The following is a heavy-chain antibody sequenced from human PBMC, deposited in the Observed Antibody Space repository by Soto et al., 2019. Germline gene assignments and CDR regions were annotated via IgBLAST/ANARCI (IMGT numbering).Heavy chain of an antibody. V-gene: IGHV3-23*01. CDR1: GFTFTSYA. CDR3: TPNYDNWSGFFS. CDR2: ISGSGGST. Sequence: PGGSLRLSCAASGFTFTSYAMSWVRQAPGKGLEWVSAISGSGGSTNYADSVKGRFNIARDDSKNTVFLQLNSLKTEDTAVYYCTPNYDNWSGFFSWGQGTLVTVSS. D-gene: IGHD3-3*01. J-gene: IGHJ5*02.